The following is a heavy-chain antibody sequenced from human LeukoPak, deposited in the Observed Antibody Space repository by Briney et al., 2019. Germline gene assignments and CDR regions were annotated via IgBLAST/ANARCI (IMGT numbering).Heavy chain of an antibody. CDR3: ARRASYYSGYDQYYYYGMDG. CDR1: GYTFTSYG. J-gene: IGHJ6*04. CDR2: ISAYNGNT. Sequence: GASVKVSCKASGYTFTSYGISWVRQAPGQGLEWMGWISAYNGNTNYAQKLQGRVTMTTDTSTSTAYMELRSLRSDDTAVYYCARRASYYSGYDQYYYYGMDGWGKGTTVTVSS. D-gene: IGHD5-12*01. V-gene: IGHV1-18*04.